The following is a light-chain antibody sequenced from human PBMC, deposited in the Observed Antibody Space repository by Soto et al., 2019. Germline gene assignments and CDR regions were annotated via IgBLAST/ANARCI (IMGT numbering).Light chain of an antibody. Sequence: EIVMTQSPATLSVSPGERASLSCRASQSVGSNLAWYQQTAGQAPRLLIYGASTRATGIPARFSGSGSGTEFTLTVSCLDSEDFAGYSCQQYTNWPYTFGQGTKLEIK. V-gene: IGKV3-15*01. J-gene: IGKJ2*01. CDR2: GAS. CDR1: QSVGSN. CDR3: QQYTNWPYT.